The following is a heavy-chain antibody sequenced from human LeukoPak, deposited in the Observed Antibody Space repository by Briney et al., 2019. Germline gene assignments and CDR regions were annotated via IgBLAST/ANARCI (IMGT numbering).Heavy chain of an antibody. J-gene: IGHJ4*02. CDR3: AKLVGASVY. CDR1: GFTFSSNG. D-gene: IGHD1-26*01. V-gene: IGHV3-23*01. Sequence: GGSLRLSCAASGFTFSSNGMSWVRQAPGKGLEWVSAIGGSTYYADSVKGRFTISRDNSKNTLFLQMNSLRTEDTAVYYCAKLVGASVYWGQGTLVTVSS. CDR2: IGGST.